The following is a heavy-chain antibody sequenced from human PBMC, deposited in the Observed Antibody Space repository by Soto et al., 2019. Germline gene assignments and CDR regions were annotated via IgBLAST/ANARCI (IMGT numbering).Heavy chain of an antibody. CDR1: GSSLRTSGVG. CDR3: ARRRDGYNDFDF. CDR2: IYWDDDK. J-gene: IGHJ4*02. D-gene: IGHD5-12*01. Sequence: QITLKESGPTLVKSTQTLTLTCSVSGSSLRTSGVGVGWIRQPPGKALEWLALIYWDDDKRYSPSLKNRLTITKDTSKNQVLLTVTNMGPADTAAYYCARRRDGYNDFDFWGQGTLVTASS. V-gene: IGHV2-5*02.